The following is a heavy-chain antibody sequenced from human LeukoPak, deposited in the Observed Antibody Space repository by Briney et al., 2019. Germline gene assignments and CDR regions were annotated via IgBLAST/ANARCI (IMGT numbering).Heavy chain of an antibody. Sequence: GGSLRLSCAASGFTFSSYSMNWVRQAPGKGLEWVSYISSSSSTIYYADSVKGRFTISRDNAKNSLYLQMNSLRAEDTAVYYCAKDPPLGYCSSTSCPEDNWFDPWGQGTLVTVSS. J-gene: IGHJ5*02. CDR1: GFTFSSYS. CDR3: AKDPPLGYCSSTSCPEDNWFDP. D-gene: IGHD2-2*01. CDR2: ISSSSSTI. V-gene: IGHV3-48*01.